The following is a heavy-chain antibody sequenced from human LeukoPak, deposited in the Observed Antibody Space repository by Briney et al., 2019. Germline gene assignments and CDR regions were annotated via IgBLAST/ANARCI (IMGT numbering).Heavy chain of an antibody. CDR3: ASGAMPDAFDI. Sequence: GGSLRLSCAASGFTVSSNYMSWVRQAPGKGLEGVSVIYSGGSTYYADSAKGRFTISRDNSKNTLYLQMNSLRAEDPAVYYCASGAMPDAFDIWGQGTMVTVSS. V-gene: IGHV3-53*01. D-gene: IGHD2-2*01. CDR1: GFTVSSNY. J-gene: IGHJ3*02. CDR2: IYSGGST.